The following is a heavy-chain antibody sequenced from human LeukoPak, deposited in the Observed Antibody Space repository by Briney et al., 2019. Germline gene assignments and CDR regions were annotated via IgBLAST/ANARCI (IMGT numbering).Heavy chain of an antibody. CDR3: ARDLTSYYYDSSGYYGSMDV. Sequence: ASVKVSCKTSGGTFNSYSISWVRQAPGQGLEWMGRINPNSGGTNYAQKFQGRVTMTRDTSISTAYMELSRLRSDDTAVYYCARDLTSYYYDSSGYYGSMDVWGKGTTVTVSS. CDR1: GGTFNSYS. CDR2: INPNSGGT. V-gene: IGHV1-2*06. J-gene: IGHJ6*03. D-gene: IGHD3-22*01.